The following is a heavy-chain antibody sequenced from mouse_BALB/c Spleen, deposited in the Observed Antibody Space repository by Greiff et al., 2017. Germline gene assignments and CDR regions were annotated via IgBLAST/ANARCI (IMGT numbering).Heavy chain of an antibody. Sequence: EVKLQESGPELVKPGASVKIPCKASGYTFTDYNMYWVKQSHGKSLEWIGDINPNNGGTIYNQKFKGKATLTVDKSSSTAYMELRSLTSEDTAVYYCARRPGTGYCEGWGAGTTGTVAS. V-gene: IGHV1-18*01. D-gene: IGHD4-1*01. CDR3: ARRPGTGYCEG. CDR1: GYTFTDYN. CDR2: INPNNGGT. J-gene: IGHJ1*01.